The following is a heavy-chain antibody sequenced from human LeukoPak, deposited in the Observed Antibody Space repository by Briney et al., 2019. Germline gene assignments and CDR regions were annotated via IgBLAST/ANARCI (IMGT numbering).Heavy chain of an antibody. J-gene: IGHJ4*02. CDR2: IVVGSGNT. D-gene: IGHD1-26*01. CDR3: AAVSRVPPSTPVGATH. Sequence: ASVKVSCKASGFTFTSSAMQWVRQARGQRLEWIGWIVVGSGNTNYAQKFQERVTITRDMSTSTAYMELSSLRSEDTAVYYCAAVSRVPPSTPVGATHWGQGTLVTVSS. V-gene: IGHV1-58*02. CDR1: GFTFTSSA.